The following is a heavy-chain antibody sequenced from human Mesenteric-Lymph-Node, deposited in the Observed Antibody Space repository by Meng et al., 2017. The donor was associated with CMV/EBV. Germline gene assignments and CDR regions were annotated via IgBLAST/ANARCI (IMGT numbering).Heavy chain of an antibody. D-gene: IGHD6-6*01. CDR3: ARDPGSSPYYFDY. J-gene: IGHJ4*02. CDR2: IYYSGST. V-gene: IGHV4-39*02. CDR1: GGSISSSSYY. Sequence: GSLRLSCTVSGGSISSSSYYWGWIRQPPGKGLEWIGSIYYSGSTYYNPSLKSRVTISVDTSKNQFSLKLSSVTAADTAVYYCARDPGSSPYYFDYWGQGTLVTVSS.